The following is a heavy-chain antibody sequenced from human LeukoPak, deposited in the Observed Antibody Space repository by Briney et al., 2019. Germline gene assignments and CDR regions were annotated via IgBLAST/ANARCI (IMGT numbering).Heavy chain of an antibody. D-gene: IGHD2-15*01. CDR1: GGSFSGYY. CDR2: INHSGST. V-gene: IGHV4-34*01. CDR3: ARGVVVAATPSTIDY. Sequence: SETLSLTCAVYGGSFSGYYWSWIRQPPGKGLEWIGEINHSGSTNYNPSLKSRVTISVDTSKNQFSLKLSSVTAADTAVYYCARGVVVAATPSTIDYWGQGTLVTVSS. J-gene: IGHJ4*02.